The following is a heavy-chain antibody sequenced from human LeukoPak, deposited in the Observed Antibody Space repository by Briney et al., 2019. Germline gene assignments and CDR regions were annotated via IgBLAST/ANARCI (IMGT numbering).Heavy chain of an antibody. CDR2: INPSGGST. J-gene: IGHJ5*02. D-gene: IGHD3-10*01. Sequence: ASVKVSCKASGYTFTSYYMHWVRQAPGQGLEWMAIINPSGGSTNYAQKVQGRVTMTRDTSTSTVYMELNSLRSEDTAVYYCARPYYYGSGSTNWFDPWGQGTLVTVSS. CDR3: ARPYYYGSGSTNWFDP. CDR1: GYTFTSYY. V-gene: IGHV1-46*03.